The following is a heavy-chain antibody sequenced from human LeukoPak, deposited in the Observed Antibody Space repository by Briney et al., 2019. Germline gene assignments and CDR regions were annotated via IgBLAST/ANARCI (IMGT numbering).Heavy chain of an antibody. J-gene: IGHJ4*02. V-gene: IGHV4-4*02. CDR2: IYHSGST. CDR3: ATAPHTYYFDY. CDR1: GDSLSSSNW. Sequence: SETLSLTCAVSGDSLSSSNWWSWVRPPPGKGLEGIGEIYHSGSTNYNPSLKSRVTISVDTSKNQISLKLSSVTAADTAVYYCATAPHTYYFDYWGQGTLVTVSS.